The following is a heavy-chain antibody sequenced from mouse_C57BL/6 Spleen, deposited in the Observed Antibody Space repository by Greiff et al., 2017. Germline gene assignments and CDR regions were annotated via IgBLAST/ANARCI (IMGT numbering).Heavy chain of an antibody. D-gene: IGHD3-2*02. CDR1: GYTFTSYW. V-gene: IGHV1-52*01. CDR2: IDPSDSET. J-gene: IGHJ3*01. Sequence: QVQLQQPGAELVRPGSSVKLSCKASGYTFTSYWMHWVKQRPIQGLEWIGNIDPSDSETHYNQKFKDKDTLTVDKSSSTAYMQLSSLTSEDSAVYYCALDSSGYAYWGQGTLVTVSA. CDR3: ALDSSGYAY.